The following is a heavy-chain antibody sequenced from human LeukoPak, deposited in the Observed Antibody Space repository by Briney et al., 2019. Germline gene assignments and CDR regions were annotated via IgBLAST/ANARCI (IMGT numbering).Heavy chain of an antibody. V-gene: IGHV3-33*01. Sequence: GGSLRLSCAASGFTFSSYGMHWVRQAPGKGLEWVAVIWYDGSSKYYADSVKGRFTISRDNSKNTLYLQMNSLRAEDTAVYYCARVHMPYQQMFGWFDPWGQGTLATVSS. CDR3: ARVHMPYQQMFGWFDP. CDR1: GFTFSSYG. J-gene: IGHJ5*02. D-gene: IGHD3-10*02. CDR2: IWYDGSSK.